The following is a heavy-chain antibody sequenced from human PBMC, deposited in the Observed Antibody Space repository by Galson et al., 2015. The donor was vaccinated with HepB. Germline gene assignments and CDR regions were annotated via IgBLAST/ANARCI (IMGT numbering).Heavy chain of an antibody. CDR3: ARDKSSGYLAWYFDY. CDR1: GYTFTGYY. Sequence: SVKVSCKASGYTFTGYYMHWVRQAPGQGLEWMGWINPNSGGTDYAQKFQGRVTMSRDTSISTAYMELSSLRSDDTAVYYCARDKSSGYLAWYFDYRGQGTLVTVSP. CDR2: INPNSGGT. J-gene: IGHJ4*02. V-gene: IGHV1-2*02. D-gene: IGHD3-22*01.